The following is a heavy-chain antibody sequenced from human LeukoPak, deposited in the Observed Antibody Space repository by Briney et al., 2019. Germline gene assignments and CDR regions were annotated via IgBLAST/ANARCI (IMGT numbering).Heavy chain of an antibody. CDR3: ARGRIVVVPAATYYYGSGALFDY. V-gene: IGHV4-34*01. D-gene: IGHD2-2*01. CDR1: GGSFSGYY. Sequence: SETLSHTCAVYGGSFSGYYWSWIRQPPGKGLEWIGEINHSGSTNYNPSLKSRVTISVDTSKNQFSLKLSSVTAADTAVYYCARGRIVVVPAATYYYGSGALFDYWGQGTLVTVSS. CDR2: INHSGST. J-gene: IGHJ4*02.